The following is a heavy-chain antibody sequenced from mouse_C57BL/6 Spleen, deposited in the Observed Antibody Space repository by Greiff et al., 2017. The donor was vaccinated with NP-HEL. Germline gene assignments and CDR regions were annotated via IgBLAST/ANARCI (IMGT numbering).Heavy chain of an antibody. J-gene: IGHJ3*01. CDR1: GYTFTSCW. CDR3: AREGYGSSYGWFAY. V-gene: IGHV1-55*01. CDR2: IYPGSGST. D-gene: IGHD1-1*01. Sequence: QVQLQQPGAELVKPGASVKMSCKASGYTFTSCWITWVKQRPGQGLEWIGDIYPGSGSTNFNEKFKSKATLTVDTSSSTAYMQLSSLTSEDSAVYYCAREGYGSSYGWFAYWGQGTLVTVSA.